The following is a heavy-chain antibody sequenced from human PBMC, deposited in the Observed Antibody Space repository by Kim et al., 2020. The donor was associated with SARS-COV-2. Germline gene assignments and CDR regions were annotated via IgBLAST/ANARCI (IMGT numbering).Heavy chain of an antibody. Sequence: GGSLRLSCAASGFTFSSYGMHWVRQAPGKGLEWVAVISYDGSNKYYADSVKGRFTISRDNSKNTLYLQMNSLRAEDTAVYYCAKDLRGGHSSNPVDYWGQGTLVTVSS. CDR3: AKDLRGGHSSNPVDY. J-gene: IGHJ4*02. D-gene: IGHD6-13*01. V-gene: IGHV3-30*18. CDR2: ISYDGSNK. CDR1: GFTFSSYG.